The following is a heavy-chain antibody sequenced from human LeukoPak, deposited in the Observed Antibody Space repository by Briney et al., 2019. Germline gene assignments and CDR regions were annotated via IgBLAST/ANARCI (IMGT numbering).Heavy chain of an antibody. CDR1: GYTFTSYD. D-gene: IGHD5-18*01. J-gene: IGHJ4*02. CDR2: MNPNSGNT. Sequence: ASVKVSCKASGYTFTSYDINWVRQATGQGLEWMGWMNPNSGNTGYAQKFQGRVTMTRNTSISTAYMELSSLRSEDTAVYYCARGSGYSYGYSCDYWGQGTLVTVSS. CDR3: ARGSGYSYGYSCDY. V-gene: IGHV1-8*01.